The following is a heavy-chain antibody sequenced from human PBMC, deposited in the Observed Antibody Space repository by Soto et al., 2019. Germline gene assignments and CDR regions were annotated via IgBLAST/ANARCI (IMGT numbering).Heavy chain of an antibody. D-gene: IGHD3-16*01. CDR3: ARDPFGRAPGVWFDP. V-gene: IGHV1-69*13. J-gene: IGHJ5*02. CDR1: GGTFSSSA. CDR2: IIPIFGTA. Sequence: SVKVSCKASGGTFSSSAISWVRQAPGQGLEWMGGIIPIFGTANYAQKFQGRVTITADESTSTAYMELSSLRSEDTAVYYCARDPFGRAPGVWFDPWGQGTLVTVSS.